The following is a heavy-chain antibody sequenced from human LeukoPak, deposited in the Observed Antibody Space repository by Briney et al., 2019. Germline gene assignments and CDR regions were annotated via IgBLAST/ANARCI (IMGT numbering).Heavy chain of an antibody. J-gene: IGHJ4*02. CDR2: ISSSSSYI. CDR1: GFTFSSYS. D-gene: IGHD6-6*01. Sequence: GGSLRLSCAASGFTFSSYSMNWVRQAPGKGLEWVSSISSSSSYIYYADSVKGRFTISRDNAKNSLYLQMNSLGAEDTAVYYCARDVEGQLALDYWGQGTLVTVSS. CDR3: ARDVEGQLALDY. V-gene: IGHV3-21*01.